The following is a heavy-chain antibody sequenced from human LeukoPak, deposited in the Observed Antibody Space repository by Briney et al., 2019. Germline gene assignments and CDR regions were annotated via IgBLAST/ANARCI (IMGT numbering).Heavy chain of an antibody. J-gene: IGHJ4*02. CDR3: ARFTLRFDYDY. CDR2: INHSGSA. Sequence: SETLSLTCAVYGGSFSSYYCSWIRQAPGKGLEWIGEINHSGSANYNPSLKSRVTISVDTSKTQFSLKLSSVTAADTAVYYCARFTLRFDYDYWGQGTLVTVSS. V-gene: IGHV4-34*01. CDR1: GGSFSSYY. D-gene: IGHD3-3*01.